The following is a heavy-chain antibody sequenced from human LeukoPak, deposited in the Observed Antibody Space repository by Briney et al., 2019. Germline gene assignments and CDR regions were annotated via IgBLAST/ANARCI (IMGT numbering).Heavy chain of an antibody. CDR3: ARDPGRGDY. J-gene: IGHJ4*02. V-gene: IGHV3-69-1*01. CDR2: ITSNSNT. CDR1: GFTFSDYS. Sequence: PGGSLRLSCAASGFTFSDYSMNWVRQATGKGLEWVSSITSNSNTYYADSVKGRFTISRDNTKNSLFLQMNSLRAEDTAVYHCARDPGRGDYWGQGTLVTVSS.